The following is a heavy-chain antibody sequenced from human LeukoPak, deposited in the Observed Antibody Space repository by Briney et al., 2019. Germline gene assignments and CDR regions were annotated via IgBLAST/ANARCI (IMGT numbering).Heavy chain of an antibody. CDR2: IIPIFGTA. CDR3: AKVRFYDSCGYYYDPANWFDP. CDR1: GGTFSSYA. V-gene: IGHV1-69*01. D-gene: IGHD3-22*01. J-gene: IGHJ5*02. Sequence: SVKVSCKASGGTFSSYAISWVRQAPGQGLEWMGGIIPIFGTANYAQKFQGRVTITADESTSTAYMELSSLRSEDTAVYYCAKVRFYDSCGYYYDPANWFDPWGQGTLVTVSS.